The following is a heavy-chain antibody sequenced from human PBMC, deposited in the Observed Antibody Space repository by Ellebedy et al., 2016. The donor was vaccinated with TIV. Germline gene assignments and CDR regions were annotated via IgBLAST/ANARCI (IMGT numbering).Heavy chain of an antibody. CDR1: GFTFSAYS. CDR2: ISTGSSTK. V-gene: IGHV3-48*04. D-gene: IGHD4-17*01. J-gene: IGHJ2*01. CDR3: ARDASVYGDSVYWYFDL. Sequence: GGSLRLSCAVSGFTFSAYSMNWVRQAPGKGLEWVSYISTGSSTKYYADSVKGRFTISRDNAKNSLYLQMNSLRAEDTAVYYCARDASVYGDSVYWYFDLWGRGTLVGVSS.